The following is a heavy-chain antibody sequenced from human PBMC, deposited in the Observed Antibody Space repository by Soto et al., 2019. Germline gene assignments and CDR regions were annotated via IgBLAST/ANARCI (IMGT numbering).Heavy chain of an antibody. Sequence: SETLSLTCTVSGASVSSGDYYWSCILHPPGKGLEWIGYIYNSGGSYYNPSLKGRLTISIDTSENQFSLKLSYVTAADTAVYYCERGEWELFDFEYWGQGTMVTFSS. CDR1: GASVSSGDYY. CDR3: ERGEWELFDFEY. V-gene: IGHV4-30-4*01. J-gene: IGHJ4*02. CDR2: IYNSGGS. D-gene: IGHD1-26*01.